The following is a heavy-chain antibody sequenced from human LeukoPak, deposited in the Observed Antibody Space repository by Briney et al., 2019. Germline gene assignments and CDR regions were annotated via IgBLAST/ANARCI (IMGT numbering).Heavy chain of an antibody. Sequence: GGSLRPSCSASGFTFSSYAMHWVRQAPGKGLEYVSAISSNGGSTYCADSVKGRFTISRDNSKNTLYLQMSSLRAEDTAVYYCAGAQGDGPWQYYYGMDVWGKGTTVTVSS. D-gene: IGHD2-8*01. J-gene: IGHJ6*04. CDR3: AGAQGDGPWQYYYGMDV. CDR1: GFTFSSYA. V-gene: IGHV3-64D*06. CDR2: ISSNGGST.